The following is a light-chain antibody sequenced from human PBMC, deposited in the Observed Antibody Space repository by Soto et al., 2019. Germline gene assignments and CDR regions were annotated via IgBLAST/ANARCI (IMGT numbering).Light chain of an antibody. V-gene: IGLV4-69*01. J-gene: IGLJ1*01. CDR2: VNSDGSH. CDR1: SGHSSYG. Sequence: QLVLTQSPSASASLGASVKLTCTLSSGHSSYGIAWHQQQPEKGPRYLMKVNSDGSHNKGDGIPDRFSGSSSGAERYLTISSLQSEDEADYYCQTWGTGILVFGTGTKLTVL. CDR3: QTWGTGILV.